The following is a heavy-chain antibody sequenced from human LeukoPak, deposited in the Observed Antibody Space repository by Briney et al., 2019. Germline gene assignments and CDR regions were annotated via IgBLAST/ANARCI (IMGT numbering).Heavy chain of an antibody. CDR2: IYTGGST. CDR3: ARDHCCTNGAPIGP. J-gene: IGHJ5*02. D-gene: IGHD2-8*01. Sequence: SETLSLTCTVSGGSISSSSYYWSWIRQPAGKGLEWIGRIYTGGSTNYNPSLKSRVTMSVDTSKNQFPLKLSSVTAADTAVYYCARDHCCTNGAPIGPWGQGTLVTVSS. V-gene: IGHV4-61*02. CDR1: GGSISSSSYY.